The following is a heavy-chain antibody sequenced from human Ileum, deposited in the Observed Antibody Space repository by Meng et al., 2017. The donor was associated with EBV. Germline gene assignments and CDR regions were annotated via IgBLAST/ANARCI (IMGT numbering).Heavy chain of an antibody. J-gene: IGHJ4*02. CDR2: IDYSGSA. V-gene: IGHV4-61*03. D-gene: IGHD3-22*01. CDR1: GGSAATTSDN. Sequence: LCAWVQGLVNTPPPLSLTDTFTGGSAATTSDNWSLLRQPPGKGLEWIGYIDYSGSAKYNPSPQSRVDMSVDTSKNHFSLKLRSVTAADTGLHYCARGSTFILVDWGQGTLVTVSS. CDR3: ARGSTFILVD.